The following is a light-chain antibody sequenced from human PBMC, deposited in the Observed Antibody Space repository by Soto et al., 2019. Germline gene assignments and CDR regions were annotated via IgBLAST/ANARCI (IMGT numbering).Light chain of an antibody. V-gene: IGLV2-23*01. J-gene: IGLJ2*01. CDR2: EGS. CDR3: CSYAGSSTHVV. Sequence: QSVLTQPASVSGSPGQSITISCTGTSSDVGSYNLDSWYQQHPGKAPKLMIYEGSKRPSGVSNRFSGSKSGNTASLTISGLQAEDEADYYCCSYAGSSTHVVFGGGTKLTVL. CDR1: SSDVGSYNL.